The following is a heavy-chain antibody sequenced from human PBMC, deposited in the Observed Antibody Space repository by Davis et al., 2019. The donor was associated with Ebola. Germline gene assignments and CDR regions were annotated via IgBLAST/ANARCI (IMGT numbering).Heavy chain of an antibody. J-gene: IGHJ6*02. D-gene: IGHD3-10*01. V-gene: IGHV3-7*01. CDR3: ARGVAGRVRGVPWAMDV. CDR2: IKQDGSEK. Sequence: GESLKISCAASGFTFSSYWMSWVRQAPGKGLEWVANIKQDGSEKYYVDSVKGRFTISRENAKKSLYLQMNSLGAGDTAVYYCARGVAGRVRGVPWAMDVWGQGTTVTVSS. CDR1: GFTFSSYW.